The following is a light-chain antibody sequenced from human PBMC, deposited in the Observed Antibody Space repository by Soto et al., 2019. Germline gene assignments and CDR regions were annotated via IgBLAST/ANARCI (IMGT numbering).Light chain of an antibody. Sequence: QSALTQPASVSGSPGQSITISCTGTSSDVGGYNYVSWYQQHPGKAPKFMIYDVSNRPSGVSNRFSGSKSDNTASLTISGLQAEDEADYYCSSYAGTVAYVFGTGTKVTVL. CDR2: DVS. J-gene: IGLJ1*01. CDR3: SSYAGTVAYV. CDR1: SSDVGGYNY. V-gene: IGLV2-14*01.